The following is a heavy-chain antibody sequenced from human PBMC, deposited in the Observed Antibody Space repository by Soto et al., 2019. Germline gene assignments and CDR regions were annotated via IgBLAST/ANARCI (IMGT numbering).Heavy chain of an antibody. Sequence: EVQLLESGGGLVQPGGSLRLSCAASGFTFSNYAVTWVRQAPGKGLEWVSTISGSGGSTYYADSVKGRFTISRDNSKNTLYLQMNSLRAEDTDVDYCAKDQGSSWYEIDYWGQGTLVTVSS. CDR1: GFTFSNYA. J-gene: IGHJ4*02. D-gene: IGHD6-13*01. CDR2: ISGSGGST. V-gene: IGHV3-23*01. CDR3: AKDQGSSWYEIDY.